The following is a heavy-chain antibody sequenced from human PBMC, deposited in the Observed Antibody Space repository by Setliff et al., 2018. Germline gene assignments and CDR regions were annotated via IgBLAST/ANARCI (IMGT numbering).Heavy chain of an antibody. CDR1: GGSITSGSFY. V-gene: IGHV4-61*02. D-gene: IGHD3-9*01. Sequence: PSETLSLTCTVSGGSITSGSFYWSWIRQPAGKRLEWIGRIHASRSPSYNPSLESRVTISLDTSTNQFSLKLSSVTAADTAVYYCTRERYFDWFFEYWGQGTLVTVSS. J-gene: IGHJ4*02. CDR3: TRERYFDWFFEY. CDR2: IHASRSP.